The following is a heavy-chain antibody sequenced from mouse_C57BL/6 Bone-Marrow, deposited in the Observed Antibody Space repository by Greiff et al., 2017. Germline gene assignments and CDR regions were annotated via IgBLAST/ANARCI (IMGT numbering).Heavy chain of an antibody. V-gene: IGHV5-17*01. CDR1: GFTFSDYG. CDR2: LSSGSSTI. J-gene: IGHJ3*01. CDR3: ARTGFAY. Sequence: VQLKESGGGLVKPGGSLKLSCAASGFTFSDYGMHWVRQAPETGLEWVAYLSSGSSTIYYADTVKGRFTISRDNAKNTLFLQRTSLRSEDTAMYYCARTGFAYWGQGTLVTVSA.